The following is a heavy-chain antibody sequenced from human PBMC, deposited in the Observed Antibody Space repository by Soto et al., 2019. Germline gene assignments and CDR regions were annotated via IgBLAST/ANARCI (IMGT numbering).Heavy chain of an antibody. D-gene: IGHD2-8*01. V-gene: IGHV3-15*01. CDR1: GFTFSYAW. CDR2: IKSKTDGGTI. J-gene: IGHJ4*02. CDR3: IEMATR. Sequence: EVHLVESGGGLVEPGGALRLSCAASGFTFSYAWLNWVRQAPGKGLEWVGRIKSKTDGGTIDYAAPVKGRFTISREDSINTLYLQMNSLKTENTAFYYCIEMATRWGQGTLVTVSS.